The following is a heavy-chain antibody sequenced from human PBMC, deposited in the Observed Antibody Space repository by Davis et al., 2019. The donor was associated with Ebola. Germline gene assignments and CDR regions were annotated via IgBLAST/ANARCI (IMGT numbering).Heavy chain of an antibody. D-gene: IGHD6-13*01. V-gene: IGHV4-39*07. CDR2: IYYSGST. CDR1: GGSISSSSYY. CDR3: ARGRIAAAGTPLYNWFDP. J-gene: IGHJ5*02. Sequence: SETLSLTCTVSGGSISSSSYYWGWIRQPPGKGLEWIGSIYYSGSTYYNPSLKSRVTISVDTSKNQFSLKLSSVTAADTAVYYCARGRIAAAGTPLYNWFDPWGQGTLVTVSS.